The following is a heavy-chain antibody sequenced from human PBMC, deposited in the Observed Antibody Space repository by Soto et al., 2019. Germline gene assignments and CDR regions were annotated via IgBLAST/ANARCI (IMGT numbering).Heavy chain of an antibody. V-gene: IGHV1-24*01. CDR1: GDTLTKIS. CDR3: ATSPTITIFGVVTLGMDV. CDR2: FDPEDGET. D-gene: IGHD3-3*01. J-gene: IGHJ6*02. Sequence: QVQLVQSGAEVKKPGASVKVSCKVSGDTLTKISMHWVRQAPGKGLEWMGGFDPEDGETIYAQKFQGRATMTEDTSTDTAYMELSSLRSEDTAVYYCATSPTITIFGVVTLGMDVWGQGTTVTVSS.